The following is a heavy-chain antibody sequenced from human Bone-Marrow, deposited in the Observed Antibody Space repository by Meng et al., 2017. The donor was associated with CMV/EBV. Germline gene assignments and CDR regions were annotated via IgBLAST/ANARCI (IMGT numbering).Heavy chain of an antibody. D-gene: IGHD5-18*01. CDR3: ARGDTAMVYFDY. CDR1: GGTFSSYA. Sequence: CKDSGGTFSSYAISWVRQAPGQGPEWVGGIIPIFGTANYAQKFQGRVTITTDESTSTAYMELSSLRSEDTAVYYCARGDTAMVYFDYWGQGTLVTVSS. CDR2: IIPIFGTA. J-gene: IGHJ4*02. V-gene: IGHV1-69*05.